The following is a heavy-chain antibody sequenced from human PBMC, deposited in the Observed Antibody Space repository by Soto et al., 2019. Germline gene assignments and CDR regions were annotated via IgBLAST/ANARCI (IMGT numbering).Heavy chain of an antibody. CDR2: ISYDGSNK. J-gene: IGHJ5*02. CDR1: GFTFSSYG. CDR3: AKVPKERYCGGDCYTEFDP. D-gene: IGHD2-21*02. V-gene: IGHV3-30*18. Sequence: GGSLRLSCAASGFTFSSYGMHWVRQAPGKGLEWVAVISYDGSNKYYADSVKGRFTISRDNSKNTLYLQMNSLRAEDTAVYYCAKVPKERYCGGDCYTEFDPWGQGTLVTVSS.